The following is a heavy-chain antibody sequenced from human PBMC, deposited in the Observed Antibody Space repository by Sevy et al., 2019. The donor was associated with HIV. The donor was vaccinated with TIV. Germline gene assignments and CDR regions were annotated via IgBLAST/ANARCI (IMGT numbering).Heavy chain of an antibody. CDR3: ARLTGIAAAGTSLLGYYGMDV. CDR2: IYYSGST. CDR1: GGSISSYY. J-gene: IGHJ6*02. V-gene: IGHV4-59*01. D-gene: IGHD6-13*01. Sequence: SETLSLTCTVSGGSISSYYWSWIRQPPGKGLEWIGYIYYSGSTNYNPSLKSRVTISVDTSKNQFSLKLSSATAADTAVYYCARLTGIAAAGTSLLGYYGMDVWGQGTTVTVSS.